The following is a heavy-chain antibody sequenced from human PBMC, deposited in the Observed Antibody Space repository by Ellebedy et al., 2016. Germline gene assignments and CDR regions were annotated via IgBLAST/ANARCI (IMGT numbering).Heavy chain of an antibody. Sequence: GESLKISXAASGFTFNNYAMSWVRQAPGKGLEWVIPISGSGDSADSVKGRFTISRDNSKNKLYLQMNSLRAEDSAVYYCAKESGGYRGFFEDWGQGTLVTVSS. CDR1: GFTFNNYA. D-gene: IGHD6-25*01. V-gene: IGHV3-23*01. CDR2: ISGSGDS. CDR3: AKESGGYRGFFED. J-gene: IGHJ4*02.